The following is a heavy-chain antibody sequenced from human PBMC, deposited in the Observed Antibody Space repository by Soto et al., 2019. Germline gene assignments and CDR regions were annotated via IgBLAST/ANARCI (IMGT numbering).Heavy chain of an antibody. D-gene: IGHD6-13*01. Sequence: GGSLRLSCSASGFTINTYTMGWVRLAPGKGLEWVATIFSGVGNTRYADSVTGRFTVSRDNFKNMMYLQMNSLRDEDTAVYYCARSSSRQLATNCFDYWGQGTLVTVSS. CDR3: ARSSSRQLATNCFDY. J-gene: IGHJ4*02. V-gene: IGHV3-23*05. CDR1: GFTINTYT. CDR2: IFSGVGNT.